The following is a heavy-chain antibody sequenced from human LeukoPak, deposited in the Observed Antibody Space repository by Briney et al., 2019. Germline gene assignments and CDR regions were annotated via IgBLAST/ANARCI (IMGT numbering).Heavy chain of an antibody. CDR3: ARVTAGYYYGMDV. CDR1: GGSISSGGCY. J-gene: IGHJ6*02. Sequence: SETLSLTCTVSGGSISSGGCYWSWIRQPPGKGLEWIGEINHSGSTNYNPSLKSRVTISVDTSKNQFSLKLSSVTAADTAVYYCARVTAGYYYGMDVWGQGTTVTVSS. V-gene: IGHV4-39*07. CDR2: INHSGST.